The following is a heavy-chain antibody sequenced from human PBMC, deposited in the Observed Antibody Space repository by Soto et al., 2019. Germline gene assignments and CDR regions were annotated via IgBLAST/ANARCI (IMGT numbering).Heavy chain of an antibody. CDR2: IYSGGIT. V-gene: IGHV3-53*01. D-gene: IGHD2-15*01. Sequence: PGGSLRLSCAASGFTVSSNYISWVRQAPWKGLEWVSVIYSGGITYYADYVKGRFTISRDNSKNTLYLQMNSLRAEDTAVYYCARDIGSGYYDYWGQGTLFTLSS. CDR1: GFTVSSNY. CDR3: ARDIGSGYYDY. J-gene: IGHJ4*02.